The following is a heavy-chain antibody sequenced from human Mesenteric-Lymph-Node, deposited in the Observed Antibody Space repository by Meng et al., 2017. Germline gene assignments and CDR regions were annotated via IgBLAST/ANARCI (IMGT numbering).Heavy chain of an antibody. J-gene: IGHJ4*02. CDR1: GFTSSNHW. CDR2: IKRDGNEE. Sequence: GGSLRPSCVASGFTSSNHWMTWVRQAPGKGLEWVANIKRDGNEEYYMDSVKGRFAISRDNSKNTVYLQTNSLRAEDTAVYYCVRDLGGCGGGFCSYYFDYWGQGTPVTVSS. CDR3: VRDLGGCGGGFCSYYFDY. D-gene: IGHD2-21*01. V-gene: IGHV3-7*01.